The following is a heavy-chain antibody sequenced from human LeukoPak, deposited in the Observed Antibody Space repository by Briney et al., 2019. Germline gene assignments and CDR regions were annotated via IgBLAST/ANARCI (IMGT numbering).Heavy chain of an antibody. CDR2: IYYSGGT. V-gene: IGHV4-31*03. Sequence: SETLSLTCTVSGGSISSGGYYWTWIRQHPGKGLEWIGYIYYSGGTYYNSSLKSRVTISVDTSKNQFSLKLSSMTAADTAVYYCASRADYSKLPYFDYWGQGTLVTVSS. D-gene: IGHD4-11*01. CDR3: ASRADYSKLPYFDY. CDR1: GGSISSGGYY. J-gene: IGHJ4*02.